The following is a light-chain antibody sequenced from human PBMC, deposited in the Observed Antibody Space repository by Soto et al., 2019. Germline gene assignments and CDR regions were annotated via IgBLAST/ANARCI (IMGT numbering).Light chain of an antibody. Sequence: EIVLTQSPATLSVAPGERATLSCMASQSVSSSYLAWYQQKPGQAPRLLIYGASTRATGIPARFSGSGSGTDFTLTISSLEPEDFAVYYCQQRSNWPPITFGQGTRLEIK. V-gene: IGKV3-11*01. CDR2: GAS. CDR1: QSVSSSY. J-gene: IGKJ5*01. CDR3: QQRSNWPPIT.